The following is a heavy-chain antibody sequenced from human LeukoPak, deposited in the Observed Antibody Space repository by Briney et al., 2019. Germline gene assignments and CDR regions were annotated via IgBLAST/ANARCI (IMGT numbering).Heavy chain of an antibody. CDR2: IIPILGIA. CDR1: GGTFSSYA. J-gene: IGHJ4*02. Sequence: SVKVSCKASGGTFSSYAISWVRQAPGQGLEWMGRIIPILGIANYAQKFRGRVTITADKSTSTAYMELSSLRSEDTAVYYCARGSLVFPFDYWGQGTLVTVSS. CDR3: ARGSLVFPFDY. V-gene: IGHV1-69*04. D-gene: IGHD2-8*01.